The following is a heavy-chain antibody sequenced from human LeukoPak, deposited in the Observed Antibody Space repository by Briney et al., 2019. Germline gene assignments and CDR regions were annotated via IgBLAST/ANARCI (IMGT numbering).Heavy chain of an antibody. Sequence: GGSLRLSCAASGFTFSSHSMNWVRQAPGKGLEWVSSISSNSSYIYYADSVKGRFTISRDNAKNSLYLQMNSLRAEDTAVYYCARDWGELLGGYFDYWGQGTLVTVSS. CDR1: GFTFSSHS. D-gene: IGHD1-26*01. CDR3: ARDWGELLGGYFDY. J-gene: IGHJ4*02. V-gene: IGHV3-21*01. CDR2: ISSNSSYI.